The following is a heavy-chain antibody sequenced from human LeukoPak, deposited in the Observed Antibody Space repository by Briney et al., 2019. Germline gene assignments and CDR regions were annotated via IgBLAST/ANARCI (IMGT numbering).Heavy chain of an antibody. CDR3: AKDRVGDTYFDY. CDR1: RFTFSSYA. D-gene: IGHD1-26*01. V-gene: IGHV3-23*01. Sequence: GGSLRLSCAASRFTFSSYAMSWVRQAPGKGLEWVSAISGSGGSTYYADSVKGRFTISRDNSKNTLYLQMNSLGAEDTAVYYCAKDRVGDTYFDYWGQGTLVTVSS. CDR2: ISGSGGST. J-gene: IGHJ4*02.